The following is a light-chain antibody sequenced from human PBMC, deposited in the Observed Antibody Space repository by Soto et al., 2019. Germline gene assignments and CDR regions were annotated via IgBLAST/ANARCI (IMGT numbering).Light chain of an antibody. CDR1: QSLLYSDGNTF. V-gene: IGKV2-30*01. Sequence: DVVMTQAPLSLPVPLGQPASIPCRSSQSLLYSDGNTFLSWSQQRPGQSPRRLIYYLSNRVSGGPDRFSASGSGTDFTLKISGVEAEDVGLYCCRQGTHWPHTFGQGTKVAIK. J-gene: IGKJ1*01. CDR2: YLS. CDR3: RQGTHWPHT.